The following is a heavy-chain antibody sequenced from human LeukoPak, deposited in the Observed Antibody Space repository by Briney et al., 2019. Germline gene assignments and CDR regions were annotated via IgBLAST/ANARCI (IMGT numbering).Heavy chain of an antibody. J-gene: IGHJ4*02. D-gene: IGHD3-10*01. V-gene: IGHV5-51*01. Sequence: GESLKISCNGSGYSITNYWIGWGRQMPGKGLEWMGIIYTGDSDTRYSPSFQGQVTISADKSISTAYLQWSSLKASDTAMYYCARLTGQGRITMVRGARGDYWGQGTLVTVSS. CDR2: IYTGDSDT. CDR3: ARLTGQGRITMVRGARGDY. CDR1: GYSITNYW.